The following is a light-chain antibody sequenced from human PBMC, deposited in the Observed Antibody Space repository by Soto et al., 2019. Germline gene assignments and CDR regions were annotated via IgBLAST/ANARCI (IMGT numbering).Light chain of an antibody. CDR1: QSVSSNY. CDR3: QQYGSSPST. Sequence: EIVLTQSPGTLSLSPGERATLSCRASQSVSSNYLAWYQQKPGQAPRLLIYGASSRATGIPDRFSGSGSGTDFTLSISRLGPEDLAVYYCQQYGSSPSTFGQGTKVDIK. CDR2: GAS. J-gene: IGKJ1*01. V-gene: IGKV3-20*01.